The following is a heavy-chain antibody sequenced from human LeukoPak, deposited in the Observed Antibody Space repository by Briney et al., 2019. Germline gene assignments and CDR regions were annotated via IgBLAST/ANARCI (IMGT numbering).Heavy chain of an antibody. CDR2: SGTDGDT. D-gene: IGHD3-22*01. V-gene: IGHV3-23*01. CDR1: GFTFTSAP. Sequence: GGSLRLSCVLSGFTFTSAPMNWVRQPPGKGLEWVSTSGTDGDTYYADSVKGRFTISRDNSKNTVHLQMTSLRVEDTAVYYCATKTPGNYPYDYWGQGTLVIVSP. J-gene: IGHJ4*02. CDR3: ATKTPGNYPYDY.